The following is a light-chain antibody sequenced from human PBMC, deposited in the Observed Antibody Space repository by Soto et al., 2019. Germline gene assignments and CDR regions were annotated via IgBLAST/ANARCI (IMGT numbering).Light chain of an antibody. CDR3: QQHNNWPLIT. J-gene: IGKJ5*01. V-gene: IGKV3-15*01. CDR2: YAS. Sequence: EIMMTQSPATLSVSPGERATLSCRASQSVRNNLAWYQHKPGQVPRLLIYYASTRATGIPARFSGSGSGTEFPINISSLQSEDVAVYYCQQHNNWPLITFGHGTRLEIK. CDR1: QSVRNN.